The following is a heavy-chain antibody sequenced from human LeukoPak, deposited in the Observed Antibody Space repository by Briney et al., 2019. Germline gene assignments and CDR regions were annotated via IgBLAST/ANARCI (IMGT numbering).Heavy chain of an antibody. CDR3: ARSTDYGDFIYFDY. J-gene: IGHJ4*02. V-gene: IGHV4-39*01. CDR1: GGSISSSSYY. D-gene: IGHD4-17*01. CDR2: IYYSGST. Sequence: SETLSLTCTVSGGSISSSSYYWGWIRQPPGKGLEWIGSIYYSGSTYYNPSLKGRVTISVDTSKNQFSLKLSSVTAADTAVYYCARSTDYGDFIYFDYWGQGTLVTVAS.